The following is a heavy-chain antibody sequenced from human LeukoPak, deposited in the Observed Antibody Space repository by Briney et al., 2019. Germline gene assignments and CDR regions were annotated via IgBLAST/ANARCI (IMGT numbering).Heavy chain of an antibody. CDR3: ARTPLYGGSFDY. Sequence: GGSLGLSCAASGLTFSSYSMNWVRQAPGKGLEWVSSISSSSSYIYYADSVKGRFTISRDNAKNSLYLQMNSLRAEDTAVYYCARTPLYGGSFDYWGQGTLVTVSS. V-gene: IGHV3-21*01. CDR2: ISSSSSYI. D-gene: IGHD4/OR15-4a*01. J-gene: IGHJ4*02. CDR1: GLTFSSYS.